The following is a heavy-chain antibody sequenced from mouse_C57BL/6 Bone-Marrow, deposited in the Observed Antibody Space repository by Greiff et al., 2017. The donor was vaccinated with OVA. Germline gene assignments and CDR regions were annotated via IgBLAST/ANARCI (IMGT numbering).Heavy chain of an antibody. V-gene: IGHV1-81*01. CDR1: GYTFTSYG. Sequence: QVHVKQSGAELARPGASVKLSCKASGYTFTSYGISWVKQRTGQGLAWIGELYPRSGNTYYNEKFKGKATRTADKSSSTAYMELRSLTSEDSAVYFCARDWDFDYWGQGTTLTVSS. CDR3: ARDWDFDY. CDR2: LYPRSGNT. J-gene: IGHJ2*01.